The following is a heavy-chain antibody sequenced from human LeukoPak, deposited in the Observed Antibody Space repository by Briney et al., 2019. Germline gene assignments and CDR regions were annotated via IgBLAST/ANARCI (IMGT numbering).Heavy chain of an antibody. Sequence: EASVKVSCKASGGTFSSYAISWVRQAPGQGLEWMGGIIPIFGTANYAQKFQGRVTITADESTSTAHMELSSLRSEDTAVYYCARRVTTHYYYYGMDVWGQGTTVTVSS. CDR3: ARRVTTHYYYYGMDV. D-gene: IGHD4-11*01. CDR2: IIPIFGTA. V-gene: IGHV1-69*13. J-gene: IGHJ6*02. CDR1: GGTFSSYA.